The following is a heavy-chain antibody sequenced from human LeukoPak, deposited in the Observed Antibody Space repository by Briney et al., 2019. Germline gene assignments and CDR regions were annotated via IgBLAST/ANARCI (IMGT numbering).Heavy chain of an antibody. Sequence: GGSLRLSCAASGFTFSTNAMTWVRQAPGKGLEWVANIKQDGSEKYYVDSVKGRFTISRDNAKNSLYLQMNSLRAEDTAVYYCARLNGYIDYWGQGTLVTVSS. D-gene: IGHD2-8*01. CDR2: IKQDGSEK. CDR1: GFTFSTNA. J-gene: IGHJ4*02. CDR3: ARLNGYIDY. V-gene: IGHV3-7*01.